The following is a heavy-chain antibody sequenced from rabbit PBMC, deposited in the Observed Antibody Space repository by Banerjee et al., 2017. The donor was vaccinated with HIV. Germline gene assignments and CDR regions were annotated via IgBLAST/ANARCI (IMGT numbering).Heavy chain of an antibody. CDR3: ARGAGVIGWNFNL. CDR2: INTSSGNT. CDR1: GFSFSNKYV. V-gene: IGHV1S45*01. Sequence: QEQLEESGGDLVKPEGSLTLTCTASGFSFSNKYVMCWVRQAPGKGLEWIACINTSSGNTVYASWAKGRFTISKTSSTTVTLQMTSLPAADTAPYFCARGAGVIGWNFNLWGPGTLVTVS. J-gene: IGHJ4*01. D-gene: IGHD1-1*01.